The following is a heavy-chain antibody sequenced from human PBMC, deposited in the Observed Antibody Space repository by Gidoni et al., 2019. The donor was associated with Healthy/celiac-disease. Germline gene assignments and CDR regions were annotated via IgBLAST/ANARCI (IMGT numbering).Heavy chain of an antibody. CDR2: ISAYNGNT. V-gene: IGHV1-18*01. CDR3: ARDSRGFDP. Sequence: QVRLVQSGPAVTKPRASVKVSCTSSGYTFTSYGHPRVRQAPGQGLEWMGWISAYNGNTNYAQKIHGRDTMTTETSTRTAYMELRSLSADDTAVYYCARDSRGFDPWGQGTLVTVSS. J-gene: IGHJ5*02. CDR1: GYTFTSYG.